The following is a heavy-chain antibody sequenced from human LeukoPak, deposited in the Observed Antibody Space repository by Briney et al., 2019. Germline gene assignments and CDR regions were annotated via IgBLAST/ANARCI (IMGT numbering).Heavy chain of an antibody. Sequence: GGSLRLSCAASGFTFSTYRMGWVRQAPGKGLEWVSAISGGGGSTYYADSVKGRFTISRDNSNNTLYLQMNSLRAEDTAVYYCAKAQELGNYEFFLFDYWGQGALVTVSS. V-gene: IGHV3-23*01. CDR2: ISGGGGST. CDR3: AKAQELGNYEFFLFDY. CDR1: GFTFSTYR. D-gene: IGHD7-27*01. J-gene: IGHJ4*02.